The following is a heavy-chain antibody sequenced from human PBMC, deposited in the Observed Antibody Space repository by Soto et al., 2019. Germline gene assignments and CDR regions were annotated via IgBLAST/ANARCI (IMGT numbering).Heavy chain of an antibody. Sequence: SETLSLTCTVSGGSISSSSYYWGWIRQPPGKGLEWIGSIYYSGSTYYNPSLKSRVTISVDTSKNQFSLKLSSVTAADTAVYYCARHQAGSYPLWFDPWGQGTLVTVSS. D-gene: IGHD1-26*01. CDR2: IYYSGST. V-gene: IGHV4-39*01. J-gene: IGHJ5*02. CDR3: ARHQAGSYPLWFDP. CDR1: GGSISSSSYY.